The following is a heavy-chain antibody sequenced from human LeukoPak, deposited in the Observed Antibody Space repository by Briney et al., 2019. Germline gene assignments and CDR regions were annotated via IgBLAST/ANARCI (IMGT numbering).Heavy chain of an antibody. CDR3: AKGPRGPDFYYDSSGENPDFDY. V-gene: IGHV3-30*02. Sequence: GGSLRLSCAASGFTFSSYGMHWVRQAPGKGLEWVAFIRYDGSNKYYADSVKGRFTISRDNSKNTLYLQMNSLRAEDTAVYYCAKGPRGPDFYYDSSGENPDFDYWGQGTLVTVSS. CDR2: IRYDGSNK. D-gene: IGHD3-22*01. J-gene: IGHJ4*02. CDR1: GFTFSSYG.